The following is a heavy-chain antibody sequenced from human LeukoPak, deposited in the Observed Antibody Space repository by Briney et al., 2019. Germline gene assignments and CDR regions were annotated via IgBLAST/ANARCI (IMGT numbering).Heavy chain of an antibody. CDR1: GFTFSSYA. J-gene: IGHJ4*02. D-gene: IGHD6-13*01. CDR2: ISGSGGST. V-gene: IGHV3-23*01. Sequence: PGGSLRLSCAASGFTFSSYAMSWVRQAPGKGLEWVSAISGSGGSTYYADSVKGRFTISRDNSKNTLYLQVNSLRAEDTAVYYCAKNLKKGTLSSSWFFFDYWGRGTLVTVSS. CDR3: AKNLKKGTLSSSWFFFDY.